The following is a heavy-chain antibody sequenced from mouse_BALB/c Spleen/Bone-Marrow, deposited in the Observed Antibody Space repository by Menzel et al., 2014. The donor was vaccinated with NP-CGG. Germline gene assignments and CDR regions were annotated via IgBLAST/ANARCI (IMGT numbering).Heavy chain of an antibody. D-gene: IGHD3-2*02. CDR3: ARGIRSYFDY. V-gene: IGHV1-9*01. CDR2: ILPGSGSS. J-gene: IGHJ2*01. Sequence: VKLMESGAELMKPGASVKISCKATGYTFSNYWSEWVKQRPGHGLEWIGEILPGSGSSQYNEKFKGKATFTADTSSNTAYMQLSSLTSEDSAVHYCARGIRSYFDYWGQGTTLTVSS. CDR1: GYTFSNYW.